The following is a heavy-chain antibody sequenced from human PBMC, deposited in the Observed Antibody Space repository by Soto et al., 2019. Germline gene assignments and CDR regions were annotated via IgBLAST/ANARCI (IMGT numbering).Heavy chain of an antibody. V-gene: IGHV4-30-4*01. Sequence: QVQLQESGPGVVKPSQTLSLTCTVSGGSFSSGDYYWSWVRQPPGKGLVWIGYIYYTGSTFNNPSLKSRVSISIDTSKTPFSLKLSSVTAADTAVYYCARIHFGDEPSYYYYGMDVWGQGTTVTVSS. D-gene: IGHD4-17*01. J-gene: IGHJ6*02. CDR1: GGSFSSGDYY. CDR2: IYYTGST. CDR3: ARIHFGDEPSYYYYGMDV.